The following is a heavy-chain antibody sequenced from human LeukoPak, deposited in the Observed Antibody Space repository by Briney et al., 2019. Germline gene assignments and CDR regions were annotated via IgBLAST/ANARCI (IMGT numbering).Heavy chain of an antibody. CDR3: AMSVEMPPIPSFDY. CDR1: GYIFTPHH. Sequence: ASVKVSCKTSGYIFTPHHIHWMRQAPGQGLELLGWVSAANNPEYSQKFQGRVVITRDASATTSYLELNSLRSEDTAVYYCAMSVEMPPIPSFDYWGQGALVTVSS. V-gene: IGHV1-3*01. D-gene: IGHD5-24*01. CDR2: VSAANNP. J-gene: IGHJ4*02.